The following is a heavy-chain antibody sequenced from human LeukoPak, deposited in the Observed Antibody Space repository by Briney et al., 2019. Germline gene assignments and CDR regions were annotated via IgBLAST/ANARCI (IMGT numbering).Heavy chain of an antibody. CDR3: AREGSSLAGVHY. CDR2: ISSSGSAR. D-gene: IGHD6-19*01. CDR1: GFAFSDYY. Sequence: GGSLRLSCVASGFAFSDYYMSWIRQAPGKGLEWVSYISSSGSARYYTDSVKGRFTISRDNAKNSLYLQMNSLRAEDTAVYYCAREGSSLAGVHYWGQGTLVTVSS. J-gene: IGHJ4*02. V-gene: IGHV3-11*01.